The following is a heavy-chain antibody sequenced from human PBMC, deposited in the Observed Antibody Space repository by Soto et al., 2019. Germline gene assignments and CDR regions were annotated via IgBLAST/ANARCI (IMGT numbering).Heavy chain of an antibody. CDR2: IVSDGSAI. CDR1: GFPFSFYG. J-gene: IGHJ3*02. D-gene: IGHD2-8*01. V-gene: IGHV3-33*01. CDR3: ERDDPFANENGLDM. Sequence: GGSLRLSCAVSGFPFSFYGFHWVRQSPGKGLEWLGVIVSDGSAIYHADSLEGRFFISRDNSKDILYLQMNSLRVEDTAVYYCERDDPFANENGLDMWGQGTMVTVSS.